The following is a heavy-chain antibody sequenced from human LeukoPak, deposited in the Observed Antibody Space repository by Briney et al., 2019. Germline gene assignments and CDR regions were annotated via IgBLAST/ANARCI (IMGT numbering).Heavy chain of an antibody. D-gene: IGHD3-10*01. J-gene: IGHJ3*02. CDR1: GYTFTGYY. CDR2: INPNSGGT. V-gene: IGHV1-2*02. CDR3: ASVSLPVTGPYAFDI. Sequence: GASVKVSCKASGYTFTGYYMHWVRQAPGQGLEWMGWINPNSGGTNYAQKFQGRVTMTRDTSISTAYMELSRLRPDDTAVYYCASVSLPVTGPYAFDIWGQGTMVTVSS.